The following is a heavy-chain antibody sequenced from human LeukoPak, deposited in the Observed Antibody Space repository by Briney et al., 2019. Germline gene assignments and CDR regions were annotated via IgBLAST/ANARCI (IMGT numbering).Heavy chain of an antibody. CDR1: GGSISSYY. V-gene: IGHV4-59*01. CDR3: ASISGYDYFDY. J-gene: IGHJ4*02. Sequence: PSEILSLTCTVSGGSISSYYWSWIRQPPGKGLEWIGYIYYSGSTNYNPSLKSRVTISVDTSKNQFSLKLSSVTAADTAVYYCASISGYDYFDYWGQGTLVTVSS. D-gene: IGHD5-12*01. CDR2: IYYSGST.